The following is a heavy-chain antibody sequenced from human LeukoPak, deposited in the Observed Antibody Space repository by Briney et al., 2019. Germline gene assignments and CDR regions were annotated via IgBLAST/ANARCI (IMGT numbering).Heavy chain of an antibody. CDR1: GFTFSSYN. Sequence: GGSLRLSCVASGFTFSSYNMNWVRQAPGKGLEWVSSISSSSSYIYYADSVKGRFTISRDNAKNSLYLQMNSLRAEDTAVYYCASEKPNYGDYSSAYWGQGTLVTVSS. D-gene: IGHD4-17*01. CDR2: ISSSSSYI. CDR3: ASEKPNYGDYSSAY. V-gene: IGHV3-21*01. J-gene: IGHJ4*02.